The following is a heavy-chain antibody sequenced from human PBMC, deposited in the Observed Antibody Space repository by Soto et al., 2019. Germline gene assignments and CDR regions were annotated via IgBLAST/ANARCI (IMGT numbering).Heavy chain of an antibody. CDR2: ISGSGGST. CDR3: AKLRAAVTTFLGYYFDY. J-gene: IGHJ4*02. CDR1: GFTFSSYA. V-gene: IGHV3-23*01. Sequence: PGGSLRLSCAASGFTFSSYAMSWVRQAPGKGLEWVSAISGSGGSTYYADSVKGRFTISRDNSKNTLYLQMNSLRAEDTAVYYCAKLRAAVTTFLGYYFDYWGQGTLVTVSS. D-gene: IGHD4-4*01.